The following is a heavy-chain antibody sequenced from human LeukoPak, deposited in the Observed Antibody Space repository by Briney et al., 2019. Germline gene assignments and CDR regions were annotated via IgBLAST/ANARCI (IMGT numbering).Heavy chain of an antibody. J-gene: IGHJ4*02. CDR2: TYYSGST. V-gene: IGHV4-30-4*01. D-gene: IGHD3-22*01. CDR1: GGSISSGDYY. Sequence: SETLSLTCTVSGGSISSGDYYWSWIRQPPGKGLEWIGYTYYSGSTYYNPSLKSRVTISVDTSKNQFSLKLSSVTAADTAVYYCARVSDSKGGDYWGQGTLVTVSS. CDR3: ARVSDSKGGDY.